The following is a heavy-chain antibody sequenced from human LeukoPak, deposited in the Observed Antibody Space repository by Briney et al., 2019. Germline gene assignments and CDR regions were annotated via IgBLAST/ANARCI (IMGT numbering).Heavy chain of an antibody. V-gene: IGHV4-59*01. Sequence: PSETLSLTCTVSGGSISSYYWSWIRQPPGKGLEWIGYIYYSGSTNYNPSLKSRVTISVDTSKNQFSLKLSSVTAADTAVYYCATVSFGYCSSTSCYALDWFDPWGQGTLVTVSS. CDR3: ATVSFGYCSSTSCYALDWFDP. J-gene: IGHJ5*02. D-gene: IGHD2-2*03. CDR1: GGSISSYY. CDR2: IYYSGST.